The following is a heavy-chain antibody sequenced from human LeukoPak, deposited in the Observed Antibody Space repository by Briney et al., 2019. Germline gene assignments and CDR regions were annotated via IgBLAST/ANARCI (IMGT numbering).Heavy chain of an antibody. CDR2: LSGTGEST. V-gene: IGHV3-23*01. J-gene: IGHJ3*02. CDR1: GFTFSSYA. CDR3: AKSQCLVRIDAFDI. Sequence: GGSLRLSCAASGFTFSSYAMSWVRQAPGKGLEWVSGLSGTGESTYIADSLKGRFTISRDNSRDTLYLQMNSLRAEDTAIYYCAKSQCLVRIDAFDIWSQGTMVTVSS. D-gene: IGHD5/OR15-5a*01.